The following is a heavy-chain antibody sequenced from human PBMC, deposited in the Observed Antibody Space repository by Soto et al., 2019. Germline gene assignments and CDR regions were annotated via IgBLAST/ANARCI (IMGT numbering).Heavy chain of an antibody. CDR2: IIPVFGTT. V-gene: IGHV1-69*13. CDR1: GGLFSSFA. Sequence: SVKVSCKDSGGLFSSFAISWVRQAPGQGLEWLGGIIPVFGTTNYAEKFQGRVTITADESTNTAYMELSSLRSGDTAMHYCARGGSPYVWFNEFWGQGTLVTVSS. J-gene: IGHJ4*02. D-gene: IGHD3-16*01. CDR3: ARGGSPYVWFNEF.